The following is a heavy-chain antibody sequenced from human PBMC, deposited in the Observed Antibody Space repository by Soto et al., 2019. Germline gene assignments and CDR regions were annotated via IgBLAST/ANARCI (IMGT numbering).Heavy chain of an antibody. CDR3: ARHNRIAVAGTYYYYGMDV. CDR1: GGSISSSSYY. V-gene: IGHV4-39*01. Sequence: SETLSLTCTVSGGSISSSSYYWGLIRQPPGKGLEWIGSIYYSGSTYYNPSLKSRVTISVDTSKNQFSLKLSSVTAADTAVYYCARHNRIAVAGTYYYYGMDVWGQGTTVTVSS. CDR2: IYYSGST. D-gene: IGHD6-19*01. J-gene: IGHJ6*02.